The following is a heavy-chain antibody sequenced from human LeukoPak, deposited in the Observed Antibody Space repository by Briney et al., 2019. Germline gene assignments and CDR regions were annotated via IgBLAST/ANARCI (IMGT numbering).Heavy chain of an antibody. J-gene: IGHJ4*02. D-gene: IGHD5-18*01. Sequence: SETLSLTCTVSGGSISSSSAYWGWIRQPPGKGLEWIGSIYYSMNTYYNPSLKSRVTISADTSKNQFSLTLGSVSATDTAVYYCVSPRGFSYGYFDYWGQGTLVTVSS. CDR3: VSPRGFSYGYFDY. CDR1: GGSISSSSAY. CDR2: IYYSMNT. V-gene: IGHV4-39*01.